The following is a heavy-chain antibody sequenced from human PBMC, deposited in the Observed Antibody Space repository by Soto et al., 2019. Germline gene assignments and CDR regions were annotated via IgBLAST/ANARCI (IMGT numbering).Heavy chain of an antibody. CDR1: GGSFSGYY. V-gene: IGHV4-34*01. CDR3: ATSTVVTGYYYYGMDV. J-gene: IGHJ6*02. D-gene: IGHD4-17*01. Sequence: SETLSLTCAVYGGSFSGYYWSWIRQPPGKGLEWIGEINHSGSTNYNPSLKSRVTISIDTSKNQFSLKLSSVTAADTAVYYCATSTVVTGYYYYGMDVWGQGTTVTVSS. CDR2: INHSGST.